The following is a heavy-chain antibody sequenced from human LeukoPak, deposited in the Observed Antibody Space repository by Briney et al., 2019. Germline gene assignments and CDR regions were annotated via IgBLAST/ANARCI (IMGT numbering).Heavy chain of an antibody. D-gene: IGHD3-22*01. CDR1: GGSISSYY. CDR3: ARDRYYYDSSGYYRLDY. CDR2: IHTSGST. J-gene: IGHJ4*02. Sequence: SETLSLTCTVSGGSISSYYWSWIRQPAGKGLEWIGRIHTSGSTNYNPSLKSRVTMSVDTSKNQFSLKLSSVTAADTAVYYCARDRYYYDSSGYYRLDYWGQGTLVTVSS. V-gene: IGHV4-4*07.